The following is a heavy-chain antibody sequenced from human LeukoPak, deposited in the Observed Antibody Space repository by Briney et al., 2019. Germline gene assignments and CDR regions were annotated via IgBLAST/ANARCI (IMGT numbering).Heavy chain of an antibody. CDR1: GFTFSSYW. V-gene: IGHV3-7*04. CDR2: IKQDGGQK. CDR3: ARLGYNSSWHSWFDP. Sequence: GGSLRLSCAASGFTFSSYWMTWVRQAPGKGLEWVANIKQDGGQKYYVDSVKGRFTISRDNAKNSLYLQMNSLRAEDTAVYHCARLGYNSSWHSWFDPWGQGTLVTVSS. J-gene: IGHJ5*02. D-gene: IGHD6-13*01.